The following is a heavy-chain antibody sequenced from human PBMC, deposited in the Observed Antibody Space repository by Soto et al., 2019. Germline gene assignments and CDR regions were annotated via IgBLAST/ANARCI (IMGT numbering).Heavy chain of an antibody. CDR2: IYDSGTT. Sequence: QVQLQELGPGLLKPSETLSLTCTVSGSSFSNYYWSWIRQSPGKGLEWIGYIYDSGTTSYDPSLKSRVTISLDTSKNQFSLRLNSVTAADTAVYYCARGRGLALAGLSHYYGMDVWGQGTTVTVSS. V-gene: IGHV4-59*01. CDR1: GSSFSNYY. D-gene: IGHD6-19*01. CDR3: ARGRGLALAGLSHYYGMDV. J-gene: IGHJ6*02.